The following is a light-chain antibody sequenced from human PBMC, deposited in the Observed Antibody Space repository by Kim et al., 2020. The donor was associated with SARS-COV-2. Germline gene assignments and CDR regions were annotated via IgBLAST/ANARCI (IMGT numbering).Light chain of an antibody. J-gene: IGKJ1*01. CDR3: QQYSNWPQT. CDR2: GAS. Sequence: EIVMTQSPATLSVSSGERATLSCRASQSVSSNLAWYQQKPGQAPRLLIYGASTRATGIPARFSGSGSGTEFTLTISSLQSEDFAVYYCQQYSNWPQTFGKGTKVDIK. V-gene: IGKV3-15*01. CDR1: QSVSSN.